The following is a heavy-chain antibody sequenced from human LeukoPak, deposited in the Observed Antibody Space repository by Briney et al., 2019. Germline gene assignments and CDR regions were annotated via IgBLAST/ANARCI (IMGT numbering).Heavy chain of an antibody. J-gene: IGHJ4*02. Sequence: PSQTLSLTCTVSGGSISSGSYYWSWIRQPAGKGLEWIGRIYTSGSTNYNPSLKSRVTISVDTSKNQFSLKLSSVTAADTAVYYCARALIDCSGGSCYQIFDYWGQGTLVPVSS. CDR1: GGSISSGSYY. CDR3: ARALIDCSGGSCYQIFDY. V-gene: IGHV4-61*02. CDR2: IYTSGST. D-gene: IGHD2-15*01.